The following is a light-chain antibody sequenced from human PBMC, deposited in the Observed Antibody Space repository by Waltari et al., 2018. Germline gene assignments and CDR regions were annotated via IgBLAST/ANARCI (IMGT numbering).Light chain of an antibody. CDR1: HSVSSY. J-gene: IGKJ1*01. CDR3: QQYNNWWT. V-gene: IGKV3-15*01. Sequence: EIVMTQSPATLSVAPGERATLSCSASHSVSSYLAWYQKKPGQAPRLLIYGSSTRATGIPARFSGSGSGTELTLTISSMQSEDFAVYYCQQYNNWWTFGQGTKVEIK. CDR2: GSS.